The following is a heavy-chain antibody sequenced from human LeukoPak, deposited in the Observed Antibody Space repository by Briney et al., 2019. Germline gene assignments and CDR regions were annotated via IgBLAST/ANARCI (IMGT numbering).Heavy chain of an antibody. Sequence: ASVKVSCKASAYTFTDYYVHWVRQAPGQGLEWMGRINPNSGGTNYAQKFQGRVTMTRDTSISTAYMELSRLRSDDTAVYYCARGYYDSSGYYSVDYWGQGTLVTVSS. CDR1: AYTFTDYY. V-gene: IGHV1-2*06. D-gene: IGHD3-22*01. J-gene: IGHJ4*02. CDR2: INPNSGGT. CDR3: ARGYYDSSGYYSVDY.